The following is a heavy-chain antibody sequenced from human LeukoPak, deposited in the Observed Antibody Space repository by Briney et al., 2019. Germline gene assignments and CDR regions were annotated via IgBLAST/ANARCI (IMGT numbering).Heavy chain of an antibody. CDR2: IWYDGSNK. V-gene: IGHV3-33*08. CDR3: ARGIPHKAFDI. Sequence: GSLRLSCAASGFTFSSYSMNWVRQAPGKGLEWVAVIWYDGSNKYYADSVKGRFTIPRDNSKNTLYLQMNSLRAEDTAVYYCARGIPHKAFDIWGQGTMVTVSS. J-gene: IGHJ3*02. CDR1: GFTFSSYS.